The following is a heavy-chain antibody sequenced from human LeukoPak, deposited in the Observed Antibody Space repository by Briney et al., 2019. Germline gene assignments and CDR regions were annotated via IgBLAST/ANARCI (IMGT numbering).Heavy chain of an antibody. Sequence: SETLSLTCTVSGYSISSGYYWGWIRQPPGKGLEWIASIYHSGSTYYNPSLKSRVTISVDTSKNQFSLKLSSVTAADTAVYYCARVMIRLVPSPFDYWGQGTLVTVSS. CDR3: ARVMIRLVPSPFDY. J-gene: IGHJ4*02. CDR1: GYSISSGYY. V-gene: IGHV4-38-2*02. D-gene: IGHD3-9*01. CDR2: IYHSGST.